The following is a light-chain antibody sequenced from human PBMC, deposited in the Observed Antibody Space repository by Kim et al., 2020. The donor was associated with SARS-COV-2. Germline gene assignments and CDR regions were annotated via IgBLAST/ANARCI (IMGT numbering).Light chain of an antibody. J-gene: IGKJ1*01. CDR1: QSVGSTY. CDR3: QQYGSSPRT. Sequence: SAGETATLTFRASQSVGSTYLGWYQQKPGHAPRLLIYGTSSRATGIPDRFIGSGSGTDFTLTISRLEPEDFAVYYCQQYGSSPRTFGQGTKVDIK. V-gene: IGKV3-20*01. CDR2: GTS.